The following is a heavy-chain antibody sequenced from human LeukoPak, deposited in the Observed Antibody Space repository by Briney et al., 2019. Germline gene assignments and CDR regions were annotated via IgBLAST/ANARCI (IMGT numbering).Heavy chain of an antibody. Sequence: GGSLRLSCAASGFTFSSYWMHWVRQAPGKGLVWVSHINKDGSSTSYADSVKGRFTISRDNAKNTLYLQMNSLRAEDTAVYYCARDPKGDYPGYWGQGTLSPSPQ. D-gene: IGHD4-17*01. CDR2: INKDGSST. CDR1: GFTFSSYW. CDR3: ARDPKGDYPGY. J-gene: IGHJ4*02. V-gene: IGHV3-74*01.